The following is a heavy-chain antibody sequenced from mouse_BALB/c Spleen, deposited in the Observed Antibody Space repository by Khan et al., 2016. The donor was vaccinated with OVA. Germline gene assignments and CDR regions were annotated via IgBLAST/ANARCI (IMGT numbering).Heavy chain of an antibody. J-gene: IGHJ4*01. V-gene: IGHV1-7*01. CDR2: INPNTGYN. CDR1: GYTFTTYW. CDR3: ATSGHYGGNYYFGMDY. D-gene: IGHD1-1*01. Sequence: QVQLQQSGAELAKPGASVKMSCKASGYTFTTYWMHWIKQRPGQGLEWIGYINPNTGYNECEQKFKDKATLTAAKSSSTAYMKLNSMNSADSAVYYSATSGHYGGNYYFGMDYWGQGTSVTVSS.